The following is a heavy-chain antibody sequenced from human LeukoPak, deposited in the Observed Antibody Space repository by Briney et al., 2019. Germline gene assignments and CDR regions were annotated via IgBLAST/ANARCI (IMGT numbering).Heavy chain of an antibody. V-gene: IGHV3-48*04. CDR1: GFTFSSYS. CDR2: ISSSSSTI. Sequence: GGSLRLSCAASGFTFSSYSMNWVRQAPGKGLEWVSYISSSSSTIYYADSVKGRFTISRDNAKNSLYLQMNSLRAEDTAVYYCAREAAITMVRGVIGEGNWGQGTLVTVSS. CDR3: AREAAITMVRGVIGEGN. J-gene: IGHJ4*02. D-gene: IGHD3-10*01.